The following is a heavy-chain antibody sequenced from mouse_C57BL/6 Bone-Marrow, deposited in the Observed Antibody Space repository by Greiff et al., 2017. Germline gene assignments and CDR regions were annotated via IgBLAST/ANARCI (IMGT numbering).Heavy chain of an antibody. V-gene: IGHV5-4*01. J-gene: IGHJ2*01. CDR2: ISDGGSYT. CDR3: ASDGSSSDY. D-gene: IGHD1-1*01. Sequence: EVQLVESGGGLVKPGGSLKLSCAASGFTFSSYAMSWVRQTPEKRLEWVATISDGGSYTYYPDNVKGRFTISRDNAKNNLYLQMSHLKSEDTAMYYCASDGSSSDYWGQGTTLTVSA. CDR1: GFTFSSYA.